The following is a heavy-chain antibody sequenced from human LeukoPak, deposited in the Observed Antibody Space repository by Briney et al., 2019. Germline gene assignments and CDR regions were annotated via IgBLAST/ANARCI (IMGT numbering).Heavy chain of an antibody. J-gene: IGHJ4*02. D-gene: IGHD3-9*01. CDR3: ARGYYDILTGSLLPLDY. CDR1: GFTFSSYS. Sequence: GGSLRLSCAASGFTFSSYSMNWVRQAPGKGLEWVSYISSSSSTIYYADSVKGRFTISRDNAKNSLYLQMNSLRAEDTAVYYCARGYYDILTGSLLPLDYWGQGTLVTVSS. V-gene: IGHV3-48*01. CDR2: ISSSSSTI.